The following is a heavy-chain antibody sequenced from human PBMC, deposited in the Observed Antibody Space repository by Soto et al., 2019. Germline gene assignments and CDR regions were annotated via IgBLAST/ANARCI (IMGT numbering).Heavy chain of an antibody. J-gene: IGHJ4*02. D-gene: IGHD3-9*01. CDR1: GYTFTKYY. V-gene: IGHV1-2*02. CDR3: TTHAAYYYNDY. Sequence: ASVKVSCKASGYTFTKYYMNWVRQAPGQGLEWMGWINPDSGGAEYAQKFQGRVTLTRDTSISTAYMEVSSLRSDDTAMYYCTTHAAYYYNDYWGQVTLVTVSS. CDR2: INPDSGGA.